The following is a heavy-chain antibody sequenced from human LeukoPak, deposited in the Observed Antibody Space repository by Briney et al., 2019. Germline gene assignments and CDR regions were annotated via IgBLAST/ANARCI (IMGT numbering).Heavy chain of an antibody. D-gene: IGHD3-22*01. CDR3: AGWYYHDSSGINWFDP. V-gene: IGHV1-2*02. CDR1: GYTFTGYY. J-gene: IGHJ5*02. CDR2: INPNSGGT. Sequence: ASVKVSCKASGYTFTGYYMHWVRQAPGQGLEWMGWINPNSGGTNYAQKFQGRVTMTRDTSISTAYMELSRLRSDDTAVYYCAGWYYHDSSGINWFDPWGQGTLVTVSS.